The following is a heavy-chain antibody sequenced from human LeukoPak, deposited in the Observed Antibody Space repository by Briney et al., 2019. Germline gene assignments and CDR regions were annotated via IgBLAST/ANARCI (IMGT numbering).Heavy chain of an antibody. CDR1: GFIFSTYW. J-gene: IGHJ4*02. CDR2: ISGSGGST. D-gene: IGHD2-2*01. V-gene: IGHV3-23*01. CDR3: AKSFRSTSLDY. Sequence: GGSLRLSCTASGFIFSTYWMNWVRQAPGKGLEWVSAISGSGGSTYYADSVKGRFTISRDNSKNTLYLQMNSLRAEDTAVYYCAKSFRSTSLDYWGQGTLVTVSS.